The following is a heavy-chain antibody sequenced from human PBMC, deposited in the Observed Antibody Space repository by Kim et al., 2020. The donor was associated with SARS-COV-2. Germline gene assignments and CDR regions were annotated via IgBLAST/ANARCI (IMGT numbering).Heavy chain of an antibody. CDR2: ISYDGSNK. CDR3: ARDTTYYYDSSGYGY. Sequence: GGSLRLSCAASGFTFSSYAMHWVRQAPGKGLEWVAVISYDGSNKYYADSVKGRFTISRDNSKNTLYLQMNSLRAEDTAVYYCARDTTYYYDSSGYGYWGQGTLVTVSS. CDR1: GFTFSSYA. J-gene: IGHJ4*02. V-gene: IGHV3-30*04. D-gene: IGHD3-22*01.